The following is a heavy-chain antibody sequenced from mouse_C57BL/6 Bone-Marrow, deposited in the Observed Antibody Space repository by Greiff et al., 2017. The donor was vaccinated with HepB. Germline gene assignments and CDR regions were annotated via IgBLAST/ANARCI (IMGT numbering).Heavy chain of an antibody. D-gene: IGHD2-5*01. CDR2: IDPENGDT. V-gene: IGHV14-4*01. CDR1: GFNIKDDY. CDR3: TTSNWFAY. J-gene: IGHJ3*01. Sequence: EVQLQQSGAELVRPGASVKLSCTASGFNIKDDYMHWVKQRPEQGLEWIGWIDPENGDTEYASKFQGKATITADTSSTQAYLQLSSLTSEDTAVYYCTTSNWFAYWGQGTLVTVSA.